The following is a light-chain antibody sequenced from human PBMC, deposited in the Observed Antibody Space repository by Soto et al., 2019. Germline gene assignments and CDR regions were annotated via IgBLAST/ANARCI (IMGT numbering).Light chain of an antibody. Sequence: QSALTPPPSVSGSPGQSVTISCTRTSSDVGSYNRVSWYQQPPGTAPKLMISEVRNRPSGVHDSFSGSKSGNTASLTISGLQAEDEADYYCSSYTSSSTLVFGGGTKLTVL. CDR1: SSDVGSYNR. J-gene: IGLJ2*01. CDR2: EVR. CDR3: SSYTSSSTLV. V-gene: IGLV2-18*02.